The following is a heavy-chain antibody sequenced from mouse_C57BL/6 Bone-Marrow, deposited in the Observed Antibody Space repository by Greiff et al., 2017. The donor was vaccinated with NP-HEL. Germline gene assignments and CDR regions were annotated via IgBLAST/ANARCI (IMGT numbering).Heavy chain of an antibody. J-gene: IGHJ2*01. CDR3: ARMENYFDY. CDR2: IYPSDSET. V-gene: IGHV1-61*01. Sequence: LQQPGAELVRPGSSVKLSCKASGYTFTSYWMDWVKQRPGQGLEWIGNIYPSDSETHYNQKFKDKATLTVDKSSSTAYMQLSSLTSEDSAVYYCARMENYFDYWGQGTTLTVSS. CDR1: GYTFTSYW. D-gene: IGHD2-3*01.